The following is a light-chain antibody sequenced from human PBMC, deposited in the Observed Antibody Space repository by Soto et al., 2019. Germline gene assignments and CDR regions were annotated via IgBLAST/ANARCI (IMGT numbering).Light chain of an antibody. CDR1: QSISSY. CDR3: QQSYNTLPT. J-gene: IGKJ1*01. CDR2: AAS. V-gene: IGKV1-39*01. Sequence: DIQMTQSPSSLSASVGDRVTITCRASQSISSYLNWYQQKPGKAPKLLIYAASTLQSGVPSRFSGSGSGTDFTLTISSLQPADFATYYCQQSYNTLPTFGQGTKVEI.